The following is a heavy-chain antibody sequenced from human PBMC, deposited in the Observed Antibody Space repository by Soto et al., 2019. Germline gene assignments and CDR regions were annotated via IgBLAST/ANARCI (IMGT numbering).Heavy chain of an antibody. D-gene: IGHD3-10*01. CDR3: ARELDFYDSETYYKSADWFGP. V-gene: IGHV4-34*01. J-gene: IGHJ5*02. CDR1: GGSISGYY. CDR2: TDHSGST. Sequence: SETLSLTCGVHGGSISGYYRSWIRQSPGKGLEWIGETDHSGSTNYNPSLRSRVTMSVDTSKNQFSLKLSSVTAADTAVYYCARELDFYDSETYYKSADWFGPWSQGTLVTVSS.